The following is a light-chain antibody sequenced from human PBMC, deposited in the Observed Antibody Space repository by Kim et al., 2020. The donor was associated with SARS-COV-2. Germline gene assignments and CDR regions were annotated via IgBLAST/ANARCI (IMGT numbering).Light chain of an antibody. CDR2: GAS. CDR3: QQYNNWPPT. V-gene: IGKV3-15*01. Sequence: EIVMTQSPATLSVSPGERATLSCRASQSVSSNLAWYQQKPGQAPRLLIYGASARATGIPARFSGSGSGTEFTLTISSLQSVDFAVYYCQQYNNWPPTFGQGTKVDIK. CDR1: QSVSSN. J-gene: IGKJ1*01.